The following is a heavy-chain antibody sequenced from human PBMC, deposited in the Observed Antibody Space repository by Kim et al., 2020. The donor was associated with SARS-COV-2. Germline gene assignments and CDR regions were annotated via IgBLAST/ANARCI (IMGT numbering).Heavy chain of an antibody. CDR3: ATRADLEERRIYQRRMITFGGVTLDAFDI. CDR1: GYTLTELS. Sequence: ASVKVSCKVSGYTLTELSMHWVRQAPGKGLEWMGGFDPEDGETIYAQKFQGRVTMTEDTSTYTAYMELSSLRSEDTAVYYCATRADLEERRIYQRRMITFGGVTLDAFDIWGQGTMVTVSS. J-gene: IGHJ3*02. V-gene: IGHV1-24*01. D-gene: IGHD3-16*01. CDR2: FDPEDGET.